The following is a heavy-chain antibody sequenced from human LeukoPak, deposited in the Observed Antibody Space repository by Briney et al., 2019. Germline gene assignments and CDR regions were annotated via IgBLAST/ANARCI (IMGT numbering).Heavy chain of an antibody. CDR3: ARSREAYIYYFDY. CDR2: INPAGSST. J-gene: IGHJ4*02. V-gene: IGHV3-74*01. D-gene: IGHD5-24*01. CDR1: GFTFSSDW. Sequence: GGSLSLSCAASGFTFSSDWMHWVRQAPGQGLVWVSRINPAGSSTNYADSVKGRFTISRDNAMNTLYLHLNSLRAEDTAVYFCARSREAYIYYFDYWGQGTLVTVSS.